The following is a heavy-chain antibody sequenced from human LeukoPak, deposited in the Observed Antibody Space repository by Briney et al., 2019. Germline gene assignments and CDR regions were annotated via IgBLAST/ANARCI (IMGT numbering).Heavy chain of an antibody. D-gene: IGHD4-11*01. CDR1: GGSISSGGYS. CDR3: ARRTSSNYVDS. Sequence: SETLSLTCAVSGGSISSGGYSWSWIRQPPGKGLEWIGYIYLSGSTYYNPSLKSRVTISVDRSKNQFSLRLSSVTAADTAVYYCARRTSSNYVDSWGQGTLVTVSS. J-gene: IGHJ4*02. CDR2: IYLSGST. V-gene: IGHV4-30-2*02.